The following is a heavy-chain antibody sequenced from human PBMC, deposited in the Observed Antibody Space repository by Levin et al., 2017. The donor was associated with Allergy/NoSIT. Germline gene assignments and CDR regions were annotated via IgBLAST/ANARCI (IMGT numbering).Heavy chain of an antibody. V-gene: IGHV3-30*18. CDR2: ISHDGSDK. CDR1: GFIFRVYG. Sequence: GGSLRLSCEASGFIFRVYGMHWVRQAPGKGLEWVAVISHDGSDKYYADSVRGRFTVSRDNSNNTVFLQMSSLRPEDTAVYYCAKGIGELFHHFDSWGQGARVIVSS. J-gene: IGHJ4*02. D-gene: IGHD3-10*01. CDR3: AKGIGELFHHFDS.